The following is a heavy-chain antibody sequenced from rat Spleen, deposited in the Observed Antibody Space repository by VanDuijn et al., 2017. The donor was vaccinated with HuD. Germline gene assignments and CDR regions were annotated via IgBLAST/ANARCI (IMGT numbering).Heavy chain of an antibody. J-gene: IGHJ2*01. CDR2: ISPSGGST. Sequence: EVQLVESGGGLVQPGRSLKLSCVASGFTFNNYWMTWIRQAPTKGLEWVASISPSGGSTNYNPSLRSRISITRDTSKNQFFLHLNSVTTEDTATYYCARSLGRVYNNYFDYWGQGVMVTVSS. CDR1: GFTFNNYW. D-gene: IGHD1-10*01. CDR3: ARSLGRVYNNYFDY. V-gene: IGHV5-31*01.